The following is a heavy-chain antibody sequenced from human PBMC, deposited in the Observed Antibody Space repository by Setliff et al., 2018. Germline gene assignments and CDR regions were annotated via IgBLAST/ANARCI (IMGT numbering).Heavy chain of an antibody. CDR2: IRSKSDSYAT. CDR3: AAAPAGSDVFDM. V-gene: IGHV3-73*01. J-gene: IGHJ3*02. CDR1: GFTFSVSA. D-gene: IGHD6-13*01. Sequence: GGSLRLSCAASGFTFSVSAMYWVRQASGKGLEWVGRIRSKSDSYATIYAASVRGRFTISRDDSKNTAYRQMNSLKTEDTAVYYCAAAPAGSDVFDMWGQGTMVTVSS.